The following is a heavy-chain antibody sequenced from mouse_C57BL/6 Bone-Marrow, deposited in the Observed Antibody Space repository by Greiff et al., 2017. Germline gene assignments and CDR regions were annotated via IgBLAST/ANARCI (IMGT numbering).Heavy chain of an antibody. CDR3: AKLGLAY. J-gene: IGHJ3*01. CDR1: GYTFTSYW. V-gene: IGHV1-59*01. Sequence: QVQLQQSGAELVRPGTSVKLSCKASGYTFTSYWMHWVKQRPGQGLEWIGVIDPSDSYTNYNQKFKGKATLTVATSSSTAYMQLSSLTSEDSAVYYCAKLGLAYWGQGTLVTVSA. CDR2: IDPSDSYT. D-gene: IGHD4-1*01.